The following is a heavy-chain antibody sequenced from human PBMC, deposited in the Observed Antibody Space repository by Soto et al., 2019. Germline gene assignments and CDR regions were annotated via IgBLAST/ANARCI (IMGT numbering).Heavy chain of an antibody. CDR3: ARGESLVVVAATPVYYYYMDV. D-gene: IGHD2-15*01. J-gene: IGHJ6*03. CDR1: GDSVSSNSAA. V-gene: IGHV6-1*01. CDR2: TYYRSKWYN. Sequence: SQTLSLTCAISGDSVSSNSAAWNWIRQSPSRGLEWLGRTYYRSKWYNDYAVSVKSRITINPDTSKNQFSLQLNSVTPEDTAVYYCARGESLVVVAATPVYYYYMDVWGKGTTVTVSS.